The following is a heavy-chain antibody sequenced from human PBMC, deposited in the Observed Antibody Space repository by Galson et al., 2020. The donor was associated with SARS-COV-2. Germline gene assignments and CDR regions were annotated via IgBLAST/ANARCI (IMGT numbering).Heavy chain of an antibody. J-gene: IGHJ4*02. CDR2: IFHSGGT. Sequence: ASETLSLTCAVSGYSINSGYFWGWIRRPPGKGLEWIGSIFHSGGTYYNPSLKSRVTISVDTSKNEFSLTVRSVTARDTALYYCARDSRKDGAGAFDYWGQGTLVTVSS. D-gene: IGHD3-10*01. CDR3: ARDSRKDGAGAFDY. CDR1: GYSINSGYF. V-gene: IGHV4-38-2*02.